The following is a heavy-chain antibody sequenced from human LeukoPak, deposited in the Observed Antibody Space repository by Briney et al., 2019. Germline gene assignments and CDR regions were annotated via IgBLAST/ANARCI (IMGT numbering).Heavy chain of an antibody. Sequence: GGSLRLSCAASGFTFSSYGMHWVRQAPGKGLEWVAVIWYDGSNKYYADSVKGRFTISRDNSKNTLYLQMNSLRAEDTAVYYCARGVVQWPAYFDYWGQGTLVTVSS. CDR3: ARGVVQWPAYFDY. V-gene: IGHV3-33*01. CDR1: GFTFSSYG. J-gene: IGHJ4*02. CDR2: IWYDGSNK. D-gene: IGHD6-19*01.